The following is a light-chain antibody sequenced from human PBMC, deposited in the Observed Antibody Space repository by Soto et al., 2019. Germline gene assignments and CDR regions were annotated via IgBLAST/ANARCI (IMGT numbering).Light chain of an antibody. CDR2: LGS. V-gene: IGKV2-28*01. CDR3: MQVLQTPQT. J-gene: IGKJ1*01. Sequence: DIVMTQYPLSLSVTPGEPASISCRSSQSLLHSNGHNYLDWYVQKPGQSPQLLIYLGSSRASGVPDRFSGGASGTDFTLKISRVEAEDVGIYYCMQVLQTPQTFGQGTKV. CDR1: QSLLHSNGHNY.